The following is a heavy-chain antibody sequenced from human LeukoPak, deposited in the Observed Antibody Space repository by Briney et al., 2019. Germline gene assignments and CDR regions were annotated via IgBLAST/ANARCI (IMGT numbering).Heavy chain of an antibody. J-gene: IGHJ3*02. CDR3: ATTPSSGWYDSFDI. CDR2: IYPGDSDT. Sequence: GESLKISCKGSGYSFTNYWIGWVRQMPGKGLEWMGIIYPGDSDTRYSPSFQGQVTISAAKSINTAYLQWNSLKAADTAMYYCATTPSSGWYDSFDIGGQGTMVTVSS. V-gene: IGHV5-51*01. D-gene: IGHD6-19*01. CDR1: GYSFTNYW.